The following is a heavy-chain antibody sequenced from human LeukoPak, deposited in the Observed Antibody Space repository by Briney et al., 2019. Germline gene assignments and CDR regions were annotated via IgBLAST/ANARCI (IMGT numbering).Heavy chain of an antibody. Sequence: SETLSLTCTVSGGSISSGSYYWSWIRQPAGKGLEWIGRIYTSGSTNYNPSLKSRVTISVDTSKNQFSLKLSSVTAADTAVYYCARVPIAVAARGYWGQGTLVTASS. J-gene: IGHJ4*02. CDR3: ARVPIAVAARGY. D-gene: IGHD6-19*01. V-gene: IGHV4-61*02. CDR2: IYTSGST. CDR1: GGSISSGSYY.